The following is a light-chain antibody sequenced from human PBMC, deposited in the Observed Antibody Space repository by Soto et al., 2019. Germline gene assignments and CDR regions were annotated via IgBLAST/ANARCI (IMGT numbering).Light chain of an antibody. Sequence: DVVMTQSPLSLPVTLGQPASISCRSSQSLIHSDGNTYLNWFQQRPGQSPRRQIYKVSDRDSGVPDRFSGSGSGTDFTLKISRVEAEDVGVYYCMQGTHWPWTFGQGTELEIK. V-gene: IGKV2-30*02. CDR3: MQGTHWPWT. CDR2: KVS. CDR1: QSLIHSDGNTY. J-gene: IGKJ1*01.